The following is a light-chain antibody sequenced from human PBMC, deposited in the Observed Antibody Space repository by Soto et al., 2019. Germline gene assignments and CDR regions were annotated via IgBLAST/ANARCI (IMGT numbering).Light chain of an antibody. J-gene: IGKJ1*01. CDR1: QNINQW. V-gene: IGKV1-5*01. Sequence: DIQMTQSPSTLSASVGDRVTITCRASQNINQWLAWYQQKPGKAPKFLIYDASILESGVPSRFSGTGSGTEFTLTISSLQPDDFATYDCQRYNSNSRTFGQGTKVEIK. CDR3: QRYNSNSRT. CDR2: DAS.